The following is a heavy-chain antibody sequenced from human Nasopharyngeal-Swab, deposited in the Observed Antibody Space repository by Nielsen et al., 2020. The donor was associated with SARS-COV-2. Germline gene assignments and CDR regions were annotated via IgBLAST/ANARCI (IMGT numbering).Heavy chain of an antibody. J-gene: IGHJ4*02. V-gene: IGHV4-61*01. CDR3: ARSLVGVSRHFDY. CDR2: MSYSGST. Sequence: SETLSLTCTVSGGSISSHSYYWNWIRQPPGKGLEWIGYMSYSGSTNYNPSLNSRVTISLDTSKNQFSLRLSSVTSADTAVYYCARSLVGVSRHFDYWGQGALVTVSS. CDR1: GGSISSHSYY. D-gene: IGHD1-26*01.